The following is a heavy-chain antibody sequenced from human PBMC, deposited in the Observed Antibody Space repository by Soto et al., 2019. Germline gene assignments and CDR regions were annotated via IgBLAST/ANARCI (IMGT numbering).Heavy chain of an antibody. Sequence: SETLSLTCAVYGGSFSGYYWIWIRQPPWSGLEWIGEINHSGSTNYNPSLKSRVTISVDTSKNQFSLKLSSVTAADTAVYYCARRKSITMVRGDWGWFDPWGQGTLVTVSS. CDR2: INHSGST. J-gene: IGHJ5*02. CDR1: GGSFSGYY. V-gene: IGHV4-34*01. D-gene: IGHD3-10*01. CDR3: ARRKSITMVRGDWGWFDP.